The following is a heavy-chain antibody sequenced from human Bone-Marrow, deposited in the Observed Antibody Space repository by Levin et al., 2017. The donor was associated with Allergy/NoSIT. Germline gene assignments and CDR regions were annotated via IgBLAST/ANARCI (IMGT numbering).Heavy chain of an antibody. CDR1: GFPFSSYG. D-gene: IGHD6-13*01. CDR2: ITTTGNYI. Sequence: PGGSLRLSCATSGFPFSSYGMAWVRQAPGKGLEWVASITTTGNYIHYAESVKGRFTISRDNANNSLSLQMNRLRGEDMAVYYCARAAGAAGRGGLDVWGQGTTVTVSS. V-gene: IGHV3-21*01. J-gene: IGHJ6*02. CDR3: ARAAGAAGRGGLDV.